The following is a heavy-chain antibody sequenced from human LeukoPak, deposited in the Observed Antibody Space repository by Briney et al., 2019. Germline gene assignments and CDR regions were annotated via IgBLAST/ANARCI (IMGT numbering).Heavy chain of an antibody. CDR3: ARAAGDTYGYRYYFDY. J-gene: IGHJ4*02. CDR2: INPSGGST. V-gene: IGHV1-46*01. D-gene: IGHD5-18*01. Sequence: ASVKVSCKTSGYTFTSYYIHWVRQAPVQGLEWMGFINPSGGSTSYAQEFQARVAMTRDTSTSTVYMELSSLRSEDTAVYYCARAAGDTYGYRYYFDYWGQGTLVIVSS. CDR1: GYTFTSYY.